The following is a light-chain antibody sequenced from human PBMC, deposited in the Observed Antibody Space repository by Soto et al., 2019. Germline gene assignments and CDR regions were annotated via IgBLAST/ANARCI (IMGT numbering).Light chain of an antibody. CDR1: RSVSSN. Sequence: EIVMTQSPATLSVSPGERATLSCRASRSVSSNLAWYQQKPGQAPRLLIYGASTRATGTPARFSGSGSGTEFTLTISSLQSEDYAVYYCHQYNNWPPWTFGQGTKVDIK. CDR3: HQYNNWPPWT. CDR2: GAS. J-gene: IGKJ1*01. V-gene: IGKV3-15*01.